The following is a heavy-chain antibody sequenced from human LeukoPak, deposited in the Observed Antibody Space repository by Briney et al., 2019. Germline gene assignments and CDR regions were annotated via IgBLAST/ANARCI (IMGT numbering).Heavy chain of an antibody. D-gene: IGHD3-3*01. CDR2: ISGSGGST. CDR3: AKDSSYYDFWSGLIDY. CDR1: GFTFSSYA. Sequence: PGGSLRLSCAASGFTFSSYAMSWVRQAPGKGLEWVSAISGSGGSTYYADSVKGRFTISRDNSKNTLYLQMNSLRAEDTAVYYCAKDSSYYDFWSGLIDYWGQGTLVTVSS. J-gene: IGHJ4*02. V-gene: IGHV3-23*01.